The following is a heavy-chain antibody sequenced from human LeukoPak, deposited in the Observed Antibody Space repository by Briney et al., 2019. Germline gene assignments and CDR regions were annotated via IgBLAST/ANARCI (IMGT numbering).Heavy chain of an antibody. V-gene: IGHV4-4*07. CDR3: ARGGTLFTYFDS. Sequence: SETLSLTCSVSGGSTSDYYWNWIRQPAGQGLEWLGRIYYTGNTAYNPSLESRLTMSLDTAKNQFSLKVTSVTAADTAVYCARGGTLFTYFDSWGQGTLVTVSS. CDR1: GGSTSDYY. D-gene: IGHD3-10*02. J-gene: IGHJ4*02. CDR2: IYYTGNT.